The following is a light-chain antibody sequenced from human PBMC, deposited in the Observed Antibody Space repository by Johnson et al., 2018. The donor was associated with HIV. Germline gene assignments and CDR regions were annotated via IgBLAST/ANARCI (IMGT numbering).Light chain of an antibody. V-gene: IGLV1-51*01. Sequence: QSVLTQPPSVSAAPGQKVTISCSGSSSNIGNNYVSWYQQFPGTAPKLLIYDNNKRPSGIPDRFSGSKSGTSATLGITGLQTGDEADYYCGTWDSSRRTGFFGTGTKFTVL. CDR2: DNN. CDR1: SSNIGNNY. J-gene: IGLJ1*01. CDR3: GTWDSSRRTGF.